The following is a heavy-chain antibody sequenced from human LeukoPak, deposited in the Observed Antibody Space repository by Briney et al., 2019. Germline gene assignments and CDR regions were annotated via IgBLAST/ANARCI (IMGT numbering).Heavy chain of an antibody. J-gene: IGHJ4*02. CDR1: GDSVSSNSAA. CDR2: TYYRSKWYH. V-gene: IGHV6-1*01. Sequence: SQTLSLTCAISGDSVSSNSAAWGWIRQSPSRGLEWLGRTYYRSKWYHDYAVSVRSRVSVNPDTSKNQFSLQLNSVTPEDTAVYYCARFLGIGSQRYYFDSWGQGTLVTVSS. CDR3: ARFLGIGSQRYYFDS. D-gene: IGHD6-19*01.